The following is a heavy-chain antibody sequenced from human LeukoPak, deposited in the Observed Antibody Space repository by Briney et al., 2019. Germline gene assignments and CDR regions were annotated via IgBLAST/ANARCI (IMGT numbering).Heavy chain of an antibody. CDR1: GFTFSKYW. V-gene: IGHV3-74*01. D-gene: IGHD6-19*01. Sequence: GGTLRLSCAASGFTFSKYWMLWVRQAPGKGLESVSRINTDGTVTTYADSVKGRFTVSRDNADNTMFLQMNSVRDEDTAVYYCATKQWLAPPPDSWGQGTPVTVSS. CDR2: INTDGTVT. CDR3: ATKQWLAPPPDS. J-gene: IGHJ4*02.